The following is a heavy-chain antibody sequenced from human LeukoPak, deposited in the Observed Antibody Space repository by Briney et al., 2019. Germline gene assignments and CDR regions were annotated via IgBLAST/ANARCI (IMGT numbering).Heavy chain of an antibody. CDR2: IYYSGTT. J-gene: IGHJ4*02. CDR3: ARHAVVPVIRRGFYF. Sequence: PSETVSLTCTVSGGSVNYWSWIRQPPGKGLEWIGYIYYSGTTLYSPSLKSRVTISVDTSENQSSLKLSSVTAADTAVYYCARHAVVPVIRRGFYFWGQGTLVTVSS. D-gene: IGHD2-21*02. V-gene: IGHV4-59*08. CDR1: GGSVNY.